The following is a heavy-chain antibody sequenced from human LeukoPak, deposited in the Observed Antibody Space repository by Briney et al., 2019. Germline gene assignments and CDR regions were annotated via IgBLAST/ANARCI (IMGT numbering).Heavy chain of an antibody. CDR1: GYTFTSYG. CDR2: INPNSGGT. CDR3: ALTYYDFWSGYRYDLDH. Sequence: ASVKVSCTAAGYTFTSYGISWARQAPGQGLEWMGWINPNSGGTNYAQKFQGRVTMTRDASISTAYMELSRLRSDDTAVYYCALTYYDFWSGYRYDLDHWGQGTLVTVSS. V-gene: IGHV1-2*02. J-gene: IGHJ4*02. D-gene: IGHD3-3*01.